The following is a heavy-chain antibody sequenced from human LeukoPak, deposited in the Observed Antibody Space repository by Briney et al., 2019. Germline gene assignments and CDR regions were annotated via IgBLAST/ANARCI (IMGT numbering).Heavy chain of an antibody. D-gene: IGHD6-13*01. Sequence: PGGSLRLSCAASGFTFSNYMMHWVRQAPGEGLVWVSRIKSDGITITYADSVKGRFTISRDNAKNTLYLQMNSLTAEDTAVYYCARGYSSRLYNWLDPWGQGTLVTVSS. CDR3: ARGYSSRLYNWLDP. CDR1: GFTFSNYM. CDR2: IKSDGITI. V-gene: IGHV3-74*01. J-gene: IGHJ5*02.